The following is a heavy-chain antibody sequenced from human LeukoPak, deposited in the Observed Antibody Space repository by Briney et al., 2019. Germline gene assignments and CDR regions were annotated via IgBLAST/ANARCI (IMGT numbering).Heavy chain of an antibody. J-gene: IGHJ6*03. CDR3: ATYRPLYYYYYMDV. CDR1: GGSISSSSYY. Sequence: SETLSLTCTVSGGSISSSSYYWGWIRQPPGKGLEWIGSIYYSGSTYYNPSLKSRVTISVDTSKNQFSLKLSSVTAADTAVYYCATYRPLYYYYYMDVWGKGTTVTVSS. CDR2: IYYSGST. V-gene: IGHV4-39*07.